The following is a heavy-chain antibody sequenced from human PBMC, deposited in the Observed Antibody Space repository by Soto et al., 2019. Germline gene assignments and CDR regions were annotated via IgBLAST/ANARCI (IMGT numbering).Heavy chain of an antibody. Sequence: PSETLSLTCALSNYSFGSGYWTWLRQSPGKGLEWFGTISQNGDSFYNPSLRSRVAMSIYSSRNQFSLELTSVTAADTALYYCETVNTRGHRVDYWGRGCLVTVSP. D-gene: IGHD5-12*01. CDR1: NYSFGSGY. J-gene: IGHJ1*01. CDR3: ETVNTRGHRVDY. V-gene: IGHV4-38-2*01. CDR2: ISQNGDS.